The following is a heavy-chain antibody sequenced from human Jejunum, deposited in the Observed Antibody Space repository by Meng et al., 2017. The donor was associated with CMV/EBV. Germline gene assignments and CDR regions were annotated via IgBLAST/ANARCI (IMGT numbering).Heavy chain of an antibody. CDR3: AKQADPSAYFFDF. Sequence: SGFNFNSYAMHWVRQAPGKGLEWVALTSYDEKNKDYADSVKGRFIISRDNSRNSLSLQMNNLRDEDTAVYYCAKQADPSAYFFDFWGEGTMVTVSS. D-gene: IGHD6-25*01. CDR2: TSYDEKNK. V-gene: IGHV3-30*04. CDR1: GFNFNSYA. J-gene: IGHJ4*02.